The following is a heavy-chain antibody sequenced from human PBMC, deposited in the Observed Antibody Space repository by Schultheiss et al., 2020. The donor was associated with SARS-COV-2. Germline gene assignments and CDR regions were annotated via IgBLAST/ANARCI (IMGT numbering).Heavy chain of an antibody. J-gene: IGHJ4*02. CDR3: ARVRGYTLTMIVVDLDY. V-gene: IGHV1-2*02. CDR2: INPISGGT. D-gene: IGHD3-22*01. Sequence: ASVKVSCKASGYTFTGYYMYWVRQAPGQGLEWMGWINPISGGTNYAQKFQGRVTMTRDTSISTAYMELSRLRSDDTAVYYCARVRGYTLTMIVVDLDYWGQGTLVTVSS. CDR1: GYTFTGYY.